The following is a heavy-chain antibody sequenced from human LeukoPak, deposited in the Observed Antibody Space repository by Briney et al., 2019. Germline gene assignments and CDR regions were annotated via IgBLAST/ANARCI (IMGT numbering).Heavy chain of an antibody. CDR2: IRQDGSEK. CDR3: ARVNPYYDSSGYYSYYYGMDV. CDR1: GFTFSSYW. D-gene: IGHD3-22*01. V-gene: IGHV3-7*01. J-gene: IGHJ6*02. Sequence: GGSLRLSCAASGFTFSSYWMSWVRQAPGKGLEWVTNIRQDGSEKYYVDSVKGRFTISRDNAKNSLYLQMNSLRAEDTAVYYCARVNPYYDSSGYYSYYYGMDVWGQGTTVIVSS.